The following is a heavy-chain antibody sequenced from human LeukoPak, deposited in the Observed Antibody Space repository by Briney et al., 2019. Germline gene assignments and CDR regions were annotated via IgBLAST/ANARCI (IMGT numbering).Heavy chain of an antibody. CDR3: ARVFDS. Sequence: RPSETLSLTCTVSGGTVYTSDYYWGWVRQPPGKGPEWIGDIFYTGKTNYNPSLKSRVSISIDTSKNQFSLKLTSVTAADTAVYYCARVFDSWGQGTLVTVSS. V-gene: IGHV4-39*07. CDR1: GGTVYTSDYY. CDR2: IFYTGKT. J-gene: IGHJ4*02.